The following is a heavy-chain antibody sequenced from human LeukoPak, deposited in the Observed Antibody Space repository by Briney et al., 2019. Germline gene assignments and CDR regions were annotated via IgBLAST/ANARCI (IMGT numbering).Heavy chain of an antibody. Sequence: PGGSLRLSCAASGFTFSSYPMSWVRQAPGKGLEWVSAISGSGGDTYYADSVKGRFTISRDNSKNTLYLQMNSLRAEDTALYYCATNSGWYPKYFDYWGQGTLVTVSS. CDR3: ATNSGWYPKYFDY. CDR1: GFTFSSYP. J-gene: IGHJ4*02. D-gene: IGHD6-19*01. V-gene: IGHV3-23*01. CDR2: ISGSGGDT.